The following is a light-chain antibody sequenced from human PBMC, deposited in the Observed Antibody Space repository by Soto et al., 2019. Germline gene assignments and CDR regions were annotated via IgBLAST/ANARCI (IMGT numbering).Light chain of an antibody. V-gene: IGLV2-23*02. Sequence: QSALIPPASVSGSPGQSITISCTGTSSDVGSYNLVSWYQQHPGKAPKLMIYEVSKRRSGVATRFSGSKSGNTASLTISRLPAEDEADYYCCSYAGSSTFVFGTGTKVTVL. CDR1: SSDVGSYNL. CDR2: EVS. CDR3: CSYAGSSTFV. J-gene: IGLJ1*01.